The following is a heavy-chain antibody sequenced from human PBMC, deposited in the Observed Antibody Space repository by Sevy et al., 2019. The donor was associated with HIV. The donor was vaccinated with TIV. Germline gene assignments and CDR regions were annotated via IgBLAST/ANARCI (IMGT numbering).Heavy chain of an antibody. Sequence: GGSLRLSCAPSGFTFSSYSMNWVRQAPGKGLEWVSFITRSSSYIYYADSVKGGFTISRDNAKNSLYLQMNGLRAEDTAVYYCARRAADNNYGMDVWGQGTTVTVSS. CDR2: ITRSSSYI. J-gene: IGHJ6*02. CDR1: GFTFSSYS. D-gene: IGHD2-15*01. V-gene: IGHV3-21*04. CDR3: ARRAADNNYGMDV.